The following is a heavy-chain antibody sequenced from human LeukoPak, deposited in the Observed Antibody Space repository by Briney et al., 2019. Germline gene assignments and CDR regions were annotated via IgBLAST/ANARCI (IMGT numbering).Heavy chain of an antibody. CDR1: GYSFTSYW. Sequence: GESLKISCKGSGYSFTSYWIGWVRQMPGKGLEWMGRIDPSDSYTNYSPSFQGHVTISADKSISTAYLQWSSLKASDTAMYYCARQGREGYSYNDYWGQGTLVTVSS. CDR2: IDPSDSYT. J-gene: IGHJ4*02. CDR3: ARQGREGYSYNDY. V-gene: IGHV5-10-1*01. D-gene: IGHD5-18*01.